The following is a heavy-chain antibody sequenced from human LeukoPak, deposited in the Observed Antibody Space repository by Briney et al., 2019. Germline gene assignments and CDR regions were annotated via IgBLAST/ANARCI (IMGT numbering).Heavy chain of an antibody. CDR2: ISYDGSRK. CDR3: ARVLSGRGSLYSYYYYMDV. V-gene: IGHV3-30*03. Sequence: GGSLRLSCAASGFTFSDFGMHWVRQAPGKGLEWVAVISYDGSRKYYEGSVNGRFTISRDNSKNTLYLQMNSLRAEDTAVYYCARVLSGRGSLYSYYYYMDVWGKGTTVTISS. J-gene: IGHJ6*03. CDR1: GFTFSDFG. D-gene: IGHD3-10*01.